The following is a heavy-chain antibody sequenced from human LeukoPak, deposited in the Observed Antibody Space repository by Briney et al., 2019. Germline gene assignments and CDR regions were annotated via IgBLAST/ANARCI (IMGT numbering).Heavy chain of an antibody. J-gene: IGHJ4*02. CDR1: GYTFTGYY. CDR3: ARDTAFIGYCSSTSCYPPYYFDY. D-gene: IGHD2-2*01. CDR2: INPNSGGT. Sequence: ASVKVSCKASGYTFTGYYMHGVRQAPGQGLEWMGWINPNSGGTNYAQKFQGRVTMTRDTSISTAYMELSRLRSDDTAVYYCARDTAFIGYCSSTSCYPPYYFDYWGQGTLVTVSS. V-gene: IGHV1-2*02.